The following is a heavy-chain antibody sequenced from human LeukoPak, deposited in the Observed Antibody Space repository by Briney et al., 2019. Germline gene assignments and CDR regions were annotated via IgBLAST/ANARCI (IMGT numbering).Heavy chain of an antibody. CDR1: GFTFSSYA. J-gene: IGHJ6*02. V-gene: IGHV3-30-3*01. Sequence: GGSLRLSCAASGFTFSSYAMHWVRQAPGKGLEWVAVISYDGSNKYYADSVKGRFTISRDNSKNTLYLQMNSLRAEDTAVYYCARANWFGEFIYYYYYGMDVWGQGTTVTVSS. D-gene: IGHD3-10*01. CDR2: ISYDGSNK. CDR3: ARANWFGEFIYYYYYGMDV.